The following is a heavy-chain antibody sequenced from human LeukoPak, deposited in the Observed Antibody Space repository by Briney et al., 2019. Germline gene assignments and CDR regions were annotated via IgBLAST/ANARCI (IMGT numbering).Heavy chain of an antibody. J-gene: IGHJ4*02. CDR3: TTGRYYDILTGYYTLDY. Sequence: GGSLRLSCAASGFTFSNAWMSWVRQAPGKGLEWVGRIKSKTDGGTTDYAAPVKGRFTISRDDSKNTLYLQMNSLKTEDTAVYYCTTGRYYDILTGYYTLDYWGQGTLVTVSS. D-gene: IGHD3-9*01. CDR2: IKSKTDGGTT. CDR1: GFTFSNAW. V-gene: IGHV3-15*01.